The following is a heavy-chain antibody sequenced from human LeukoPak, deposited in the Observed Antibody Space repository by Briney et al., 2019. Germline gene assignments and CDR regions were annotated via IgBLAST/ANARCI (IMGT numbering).Heavy chain of an antibody. CDR3: AKDVVAAAGIYYYYYYMDV. J-gene: IGHJ6*03. CDR1: GFTFSGYA. D-gene: IGHD6-13*01. Sequence: QSGGSPRLSCAASGFTFSGYAMSWVRQAPGKGLEWVSAISGSGGSTYYADSVKGRFTISRDNSKNTLYLQMNSLRAEDTAVYYCAKDVVAAAGIYYYYYYMDVWGKGTTVTVSS. V-gene: IGHV3-23*01. CDR2: ISGSGGST.